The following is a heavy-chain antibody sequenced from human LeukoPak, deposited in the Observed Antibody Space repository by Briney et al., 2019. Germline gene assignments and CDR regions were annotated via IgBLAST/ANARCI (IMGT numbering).Heavy chain of an antibody. J-gene: IGHJ4*02. D-gene: IGHD5-24*01. CDR3: AKDDAWLQYGD. CDR1: GFTFSSYS. Sequence: GGSLRLSCAASGFTFSSYSMMWVRQAPGKGLEWVSYISSSSTTIHYADSVKGRFTISRDNSKGTVSLQMNSLRPEDTAVYYCAKDDAWLQYGDWGRGTLVTVSS. V-gene: IGHV3-48*01. CDR2: ISSSSTTI.